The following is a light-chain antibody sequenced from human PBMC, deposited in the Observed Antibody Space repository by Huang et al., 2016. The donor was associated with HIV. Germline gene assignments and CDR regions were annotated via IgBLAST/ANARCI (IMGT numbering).Light chain of an antibody. V-gene: IGKV3-20*01. CDR3: QQYGTSPWT. CDR1: ESVSRNY. J-gene: IGKJ1*01. CDR2: AAS. Sequence: EIVLRQSPDTLSLYPGERATLSCWAGESVSRNYLAWYQQNPGQAPRLLIYAASTRATGIPDRFSGTVSGTDFTLTINRLEPEDFAVYYCQQYGTSPWTFGQGTKVEIK.